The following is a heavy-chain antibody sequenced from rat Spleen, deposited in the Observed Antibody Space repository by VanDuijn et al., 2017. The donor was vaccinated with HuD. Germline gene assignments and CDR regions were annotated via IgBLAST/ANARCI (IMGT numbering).Heavy chain of an antibody. CDR1: GFTFSNYG. CDR3: ARRHYGYTDYFDY. J-gene: IGHJ2*01. D-gene: IGHD1-9*01. Sequence: EVQLVESGGGLVQPGRSMKLSCAASGFTFSNYGMHWIRQAPKKGLEWVASISPSGGSTYYRDSVKGRFTISRDNAKSTLYLQMDSLRSEDTATFYCARRHYGYTDYFDYWGQGVMVTVSS. CDR2: ISPSGGST. V-gene: IGHV5-19*01.